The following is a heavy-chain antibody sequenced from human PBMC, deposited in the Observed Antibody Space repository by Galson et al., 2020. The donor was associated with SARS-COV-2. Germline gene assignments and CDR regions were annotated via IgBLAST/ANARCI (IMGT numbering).Heavy chain of an antibody. CDR2: IYPGGSDT. CDR1: GYSFTSYW. V-gene: IGHV5-51*01. CDR3: ARTYDYGDLYYYGMDV. Sequence: KIGESLKISCKGSGYSFTSYWIGWVRQMPGKGLEWRGIIYPGGSDTRYSPSFQGQVTISADKSISTAYLQWSSLKASDTAMYYCARTYDYGDLYYYGMDVWGQGTTVTVSS. J-gene: IGHJ6*02. D-gene: IGHD4-17*01.